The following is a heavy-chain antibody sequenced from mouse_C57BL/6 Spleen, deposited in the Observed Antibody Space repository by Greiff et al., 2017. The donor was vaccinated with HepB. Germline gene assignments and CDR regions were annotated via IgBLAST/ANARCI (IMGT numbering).Heavy chain of an antibody. CDR3: ARRSIAMDY. J-gene: IGHJ4*01. D-gene: IGHD2-10*02. CDR2: IDPSDSYP. Sequence: VQLQQPGAELVKPGASVKLSCKASGYTFTSYWMQWVKQRPGQGLEWIGEIDPSDSYPNYNQKFKGKATLTVDTSSSTAYMQLSSLTSEDSAVYYCARRSIAMDYWGQGTSVTVSS. CDR1: GYTFTSYW. V-gene: IGHV1-50*01.